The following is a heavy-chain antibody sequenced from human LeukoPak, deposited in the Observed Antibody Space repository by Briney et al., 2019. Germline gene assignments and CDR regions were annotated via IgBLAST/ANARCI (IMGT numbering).Heavy chain of an antibody. Sequence: PGGSLRLSCVGSGFTFSHAWMSWVRQAPGKGLEWVGFIRSKAYGGTTEYAASVKGRFTISRDDSKSIAYPQMNSLKTEDTAVYYCTRDEPTASIYYYYYGMDVWGQGTTVTVSS. J-gene: IGHJ6*02. CDR3: TRDEPTASIYYYYYGMDV. CDR1: GFTFSHAW. CDR2: IRSKAYGGTT. V-gene: IGHV3-49*04. D-gene: IGHD2/OR15-2a*01.